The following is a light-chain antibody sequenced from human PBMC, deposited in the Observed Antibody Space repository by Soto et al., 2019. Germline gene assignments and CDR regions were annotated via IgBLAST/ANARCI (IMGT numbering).Light chain of an antibody. V-gene: IGLV2-8*01. CDR3: SSYAGSKGV. CDR2: EVS. CDR1: SSDGGGYNY. J-gene: IGLJ1*01. Sequence: QSVLTQPPSASGSPGQSVTISCTGTSSDGGGYNYVSWYQQHPGKAPKLMIYEVSKRPSGVPDRFSGSKSGNTASLTASGLQAEDEADYYCSSYAGSKGVFGTGTKVTVL.